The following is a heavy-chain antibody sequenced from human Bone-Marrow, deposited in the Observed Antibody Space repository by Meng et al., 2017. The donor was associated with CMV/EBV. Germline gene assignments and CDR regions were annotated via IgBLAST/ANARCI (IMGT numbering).Heavy chain of an antibody. V-gene: IGHV3-20*04. CDR3: ARARIHPPKALSPYLDY. CDR2: INWNGGST. D-gene: IGHD5/OR15-5a*01. CDR1: GFTFDDYG. Sequence: GGSLRLSCAASGFTFDDYGMSWVRQAPGKGLEWVSGINWNGGSTGYADSVKGRFTISRDNSENTLYLQMDSLGPEDTAVYFCARARIHPPKALSPYLDYWGQGTLVTVSS. J-gene: IGHJ4*02.